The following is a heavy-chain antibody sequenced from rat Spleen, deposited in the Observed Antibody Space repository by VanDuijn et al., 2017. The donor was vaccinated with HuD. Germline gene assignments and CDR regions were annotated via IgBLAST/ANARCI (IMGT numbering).Heavy chain of an antibody. CDR2: IWTNGNT. CDR1: GFSLTSFD. Sequence: QVQLKESGPGLVQPSQTLSLTCTVSGFSLTSFDMHWVRQPPGKGLEWMGVIWTNGNTYYNSTLKSRLSISRDTSKSQVFLKMNSLQTEDTAIYFCTQGGYWGQGTLVTVS. V-gene: IGHV2-13*01. CDR3: TQGGY. J-gene: IGHJ3*01.